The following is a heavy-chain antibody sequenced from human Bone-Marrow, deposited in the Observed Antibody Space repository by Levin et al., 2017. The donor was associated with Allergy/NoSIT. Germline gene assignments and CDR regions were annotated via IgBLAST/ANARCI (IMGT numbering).Heavy chain of an antibody. CDR3: AREWGGENSFDALDT. CDR2: IHYSGNT. Sequence: SQTLSLTCSVSGGSIGTSYWSWLRQTPGKGLEWIGYIHYSGNTNYNPSLQSRVSISVDTSKNQFSLNLSSVTAADAAVYFCAREWGGENSFDALDTWGQGTKVTVSS. V-gene: IGHV4-59*01. D-gene: IGHD2-21*01. J-gene: IGHJ3*02. CDR1: GGSIGTSY.